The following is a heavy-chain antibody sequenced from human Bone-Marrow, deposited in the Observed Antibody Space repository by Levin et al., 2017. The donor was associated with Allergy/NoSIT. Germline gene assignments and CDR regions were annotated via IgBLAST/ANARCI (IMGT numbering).Heavy chain of an antibody. D-gene: IGHD3-16*01. CDR1: GLIVSNNY. J-gene: IGHJ4*02. V-gene: IGHV3-66*02. CDR2: IYSDGST. Sequence: HSGGSLRLSCAVSGLIVSNNYMNWVRQAPGKGLEWVSVIYSDGSTYYGDSVKGRFTISRDNSRNTLYLQMNSLRVEDTAVYYCARDDGSWGQGTLVTVSS. CDR3: ARDDGS.